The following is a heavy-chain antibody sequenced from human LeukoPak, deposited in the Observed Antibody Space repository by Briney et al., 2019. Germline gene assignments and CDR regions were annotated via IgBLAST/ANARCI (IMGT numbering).Heavy chain of an antibody. D-gene: IGHD4-17*01. CDR1: GFTFSSYG. V-gene: IGHV3-33*06. CDR3: AKDIKRGLRYYFDY. CDR2: IWYDGSNK. Sequence: LTGGSLRLSCAASGFTFSSYGMHWVRQAPGKGLEWVAVIWYDGSNKYYADSVKGRFTISRDNSKNTLYLQMNSLRAEDTAVYYCAKDIKRGLRYYFDYWGQGTLVTVSS. J-gene: IGHJ4*02.